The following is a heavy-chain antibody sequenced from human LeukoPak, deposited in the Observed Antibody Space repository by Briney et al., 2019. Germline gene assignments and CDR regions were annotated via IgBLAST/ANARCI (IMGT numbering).Heavy chain of an antibody. CDR3: ARQLYYYGSGSYYYFDY. J-gene: IGHJ4*02. CDR2: IIPIFGTA. D-gene: IGHD3-10*01. Sequence: SVKVSWKASGGTFSSYAISWVRQAPGQGLEWMGGIIPIFGTANYAQKFQGRVTITADESPSTRYMELNSLRSEDTAVYYCARQLYYYGSGSYYYFDYWGQGTLVTVSS. CDR1: GGTFSSYA. V-gene: IGHV1-69*13.